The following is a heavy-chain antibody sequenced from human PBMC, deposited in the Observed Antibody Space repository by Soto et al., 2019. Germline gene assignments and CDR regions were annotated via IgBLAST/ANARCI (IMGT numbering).Heavy chain of an antibody. CDR2: FDPEDGET. Sequence: ASVKVSCKASGYTFTGYYMHWVRQAPGKGLEWKGGFDPEDGETIYAQKFQGRVTMTEDTSTDTAYMELSSLRSEDTAVYYCATEGLTYGDPSAFDIWGQGTMVTVSS. V-gene: IGHV1-24*01. J-gene: IGHJ3*02. D-gene: IGHD4-17*01. CDR3: ATEGLTYGDPSAFDI. CDR1: GYTFTGYY.